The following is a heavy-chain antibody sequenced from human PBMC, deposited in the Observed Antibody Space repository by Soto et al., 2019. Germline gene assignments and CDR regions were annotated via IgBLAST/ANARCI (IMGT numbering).Heavy chain of an antibody. CDR1: GGSISSGDYY. CDR3: GRIGRGSTSVGLSDDY. V-gene: IGHV4-30-4*01. D-gene: IGHD2-2*01. CDR2: IYYSGST. Sequence: QVQLQESGPGLVKPSQTLSLTCTVSGGSISSGDYYWSWIRQPPGKGLEWIGYIYYSGSTYYNPSLKSRVTISVDTSKNQFSLKLSSVTAADTAVYYCGRIGRGSTSVGLSDDYWGQGTLVTVSS. J-gene: IGHJ4*02.